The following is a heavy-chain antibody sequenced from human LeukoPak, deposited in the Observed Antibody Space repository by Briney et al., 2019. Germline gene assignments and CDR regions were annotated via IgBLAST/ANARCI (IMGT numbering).Heavy chain of an antibody. V-gene: IGHV3-21*01. Sequence: PGGSLRLSCAASGFTFSSYSMNWVRQAPGKGLEWVSSISSSSSYIYYADPVKGRFTISRDNAKNSLYLQMNSLRAEDTAVYYCARDLSYSSAPLPFYYFDYWGQGTLVTVSS. CDR3: ARDLSYSSAPLPFYYFDY. CDR1: GFTFSSYS. CDR2: ISSSSSYI. D-gene: IGHD6-19*01. J-gene: IGHJ4*02.